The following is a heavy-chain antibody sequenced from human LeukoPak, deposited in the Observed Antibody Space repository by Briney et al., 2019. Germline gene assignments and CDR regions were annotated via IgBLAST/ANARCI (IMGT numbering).Heavy chain of an antibody. Sequence: PSETLPLTCTVSGGSMSTYYWSWIRQPPGKGLEWIGYIYYSGSTNYNPSLKSRVTISIDTSKNQFSLNLSSVTAADTAVYYCAGAYGDRIYYYYYYMDVWGKGTTVTVSS. V-gene: IGHV4-59*01. D-gene: IGHD4-17*01. CDR2: IYYSGST. CDR3: AGAYGDRIYYYYYYMDV. J-gene: IGHJ6*03. CDR1: GGSMSTYY.